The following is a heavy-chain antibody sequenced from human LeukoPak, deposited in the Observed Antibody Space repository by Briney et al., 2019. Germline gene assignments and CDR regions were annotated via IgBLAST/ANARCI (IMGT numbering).Heavy chain of an antibody. CDR2: INSVGSIT. Sequence: QAGGSLRLSYAVSGFTFSSYWMHWVRQAPGKGLVWVSRINSVGSITNYADSVKGRFTISRDNAKNTLYLQMNSLGAEDTAVYYCAKYNWNDGLIKWGQGTLVTVSS. CDR3: AKYNWNDGLIK. D-gene: IGHD1-1*01. V-gene: IGHV3-74*01. CDR1: GFTFSSYW. J-gene: IGHJ4*02.